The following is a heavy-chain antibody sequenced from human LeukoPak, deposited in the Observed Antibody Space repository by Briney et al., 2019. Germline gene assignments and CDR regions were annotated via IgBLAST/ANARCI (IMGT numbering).Heavy chain of an antibody. J-gene: IGHJ5*02. CDR3: ARVIIGGNYDFWIDNWFDP. CDR1: GFSLSNHE. D-gene: IGHD3-3*01. Sequence: PGGSLRLSCAASGFSLSNHEMNWIRQAPGKGLEWVSYIKNRGDTIYYADSVKGRFTVSRDNAKNSLSLQMNSLRAEDTAVYYCARVIIGGNYDFWIDNWFDPWGQGTLVTVSS. CDR2: IKNRGDTI. V-gene: IGHV3-48*03.